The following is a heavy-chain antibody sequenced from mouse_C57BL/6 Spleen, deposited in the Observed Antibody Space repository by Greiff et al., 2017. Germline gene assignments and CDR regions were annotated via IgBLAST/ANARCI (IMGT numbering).Heavy chain of an antibody. CDR2: INPSTGGT. D-gene: IGHD3-2*02. CDR1: GYSFTGYY. CDR3: ARMTRDSSGYDY. J-gene: IGHJ2*01. Sequence: VQLQQSGPELVKPGASVKISCKASGYSFTGYYMNWVKQSPEKSLEWIGEINPSTGGTTYNQKFKAKATLTVDKSSSTAYMQLKSLPSEDSAVYYCARMTRDSSGYDYWGQGTTLTVSS. V-gene: IGHV1-42*01.